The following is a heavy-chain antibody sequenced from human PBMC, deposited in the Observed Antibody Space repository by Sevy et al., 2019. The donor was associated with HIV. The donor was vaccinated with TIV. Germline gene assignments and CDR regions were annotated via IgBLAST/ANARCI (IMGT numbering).Heavy chain of an antibody. J-gene: IGHJ3*02. Sequence: GGSLRLSCAASGFTFSSYGMHWVCQAPGKGLEWVAVISYDGSNKYYADSVKGRFTISKDNSKSTLYLQMNSLRAEDTAVYYCAKDYYDSSGWFDAFDIWGQGTMVTVSS. CDR3: AKDYYDSSGWFDAFDI. D-gene: IGHD3-22*01. V-gene: IGHV3-30*18. CDR1: GFTFSSYG. CDR2: ISYDGSNK.